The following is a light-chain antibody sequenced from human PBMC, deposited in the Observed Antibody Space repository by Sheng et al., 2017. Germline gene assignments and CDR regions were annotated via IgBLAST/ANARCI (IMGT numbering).Light chain of an antibody. Sequence: DIVMTQSPDSLAVSLGERATINCKSSQSVLYSSNNLAYLAWYQQKPGQPPKLLIYWASTRESGVPDRFSGSGSGTDFTLTISSLQAEDVAVYYCQQYYNTPYSFGQGTKLEIK. CDR3: QQYYNTPYS. CDR1: QSVLYSSNNLAY. CDR2: WAS. V-gene: IGKV4-1*01. J-gene: IGKJ2*03.